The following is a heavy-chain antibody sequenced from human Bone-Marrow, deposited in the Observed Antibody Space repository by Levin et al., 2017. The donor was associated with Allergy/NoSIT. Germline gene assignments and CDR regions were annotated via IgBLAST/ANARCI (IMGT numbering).Heavy chain of an antibody. D-gene: IGHD3-3*01. CDR1: GGSFSGYY. CDR3: ARGPSFWARIRGYFDY. CDR2: INHSGST. J-gene: IGHJ4*02. V-gene: IGHV4-34*01. Sequence: TSETLSLTCAVYGGSFSGYYWSWIRQPPGKGLEWIGEINHSGSTNYNPSLKSRVTISVDTSKNQFSLKLSSVTAADTAVYYCARGPSFWARIRGYFDYWGQGTLVTVSS.